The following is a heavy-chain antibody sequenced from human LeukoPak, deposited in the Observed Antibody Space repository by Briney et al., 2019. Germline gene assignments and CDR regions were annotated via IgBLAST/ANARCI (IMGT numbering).Heavy chain of an antibody. CDR1: GYSISSDYY. V-gene: IGHV4-38-2*01. CDR3: ARVGDLDAFDI. D-gene: IGHD3-16*01. J-gene: IGHJ3*02. Sequence: KSSETLSLTCAVSGYSISSDYYWGWIRQPPGKGLEWIGSIYHSGSTYYNPSLKSRVTISVDTSKNQFSLKLSSVTAADTAVYYCARVGDLDAFDIWGQGTMVTVSS. CDR2: IYHSGST.